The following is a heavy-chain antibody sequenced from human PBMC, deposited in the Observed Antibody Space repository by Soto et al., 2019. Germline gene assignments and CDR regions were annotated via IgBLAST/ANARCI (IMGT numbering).Heavy chain of an antibody. J-gene: IGHJ4*02. CDR3: AKLPAVDSADY. CDR1: GFTFSSYS. CDR2: ISSSSTI. D-gene: IGHD5-12*01. Sequence: PGGSLRLSCAASGFTFSSYSMNWVRQAPGKGLEWVSYISSSSTIYYADSVKGRFTISRDNAKNSLYLQMNSLRDEDTAVYYCAKLPAVDSADYWGQGTLVTVSS. V-gene: IGHV3-48*02.